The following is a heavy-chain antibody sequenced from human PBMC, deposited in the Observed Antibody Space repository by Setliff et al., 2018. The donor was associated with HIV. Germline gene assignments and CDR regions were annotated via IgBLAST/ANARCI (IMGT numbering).Heavy chain of an antibody. J-gene: IGHJ5*02. CDR1: GYTFTDFY. D-gene: IGHD5-12*01. V-gene: IGHV1-2*06. CDR2: INPKSGVA. Sequence: GASVKVSCKSSGYTFTDFYIHWVRQAPGQGLEWIGRINPKSGVADYLKKFQGRVTMTTDTSTNTAHMELIRPRFDDTAVYYCARAHFLVAMTRNWFDPWGQGTRGHRLL. CDR3: ARAHFLVAMTRNWFDP.